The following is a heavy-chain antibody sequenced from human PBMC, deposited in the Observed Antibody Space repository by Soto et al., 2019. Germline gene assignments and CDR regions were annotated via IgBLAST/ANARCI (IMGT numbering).Heavy chain of an antibody. D-gene: IGHD6-19*01. V-gene: IGHV1-3*01. Sequence: QVQLVQSGAEVKKPGASVKVSCKASGYTFTSYAIHWVRQAPGQGLEWMGWINAGNGDTKYSQEFQGRVTISRDTSASTAYMELSGLTSEDTSGDYCARGRRRVQWLVGPMDYWGQGTLVTVSS. CDR2: INAGNGDT. CDR1: GYTFTSYA. CDR3: ARGRRRVQWLVGPMDY. J-gene: IGHJ4*02.